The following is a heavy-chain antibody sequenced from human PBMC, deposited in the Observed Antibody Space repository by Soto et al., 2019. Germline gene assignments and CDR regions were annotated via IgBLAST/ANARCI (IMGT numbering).Heavy chain of an antibody. CDR1: GGTFSSYA. D-gene: IGHD3-22*01. CDR3: ARFYLYYYDSRDPWAGWFDP. J-gene: IGHJ5*02. Sequence: SVKVSCKASGGTFSSYAISWVRQAPGQGLEWMGGIIHIFGTANYAQKFQGRVTITADESTSTAYMELSSLRSEDTAVYYCARFYLYYYDSRDPWAGWFDPWGQGTLVTVSS. CDR2: IIHIFGTA. V-gene: IGHV1-69*13.